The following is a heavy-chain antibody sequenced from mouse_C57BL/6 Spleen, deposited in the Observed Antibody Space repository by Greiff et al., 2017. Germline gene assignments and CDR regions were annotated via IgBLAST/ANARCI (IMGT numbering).Heavy chain of an antibody. Sequence: EVHLVESGGGLVQPKGSLKLSCAASGFSFNTYAMNWVRQAPGKGLEWVARIRSKSNNYATYYADSVKDRFTISRDDSESMLYLQMNNLKTEDTAMYYCVRATDGYYGMDYWGQGTSVTVSS. D-gene: IGHD2-3*01. J-gene: IGHJ4*01. CDR1: GFSFNTYA. CDR3: VRATDGYYGMDY. V-gene: IGHV10-1*01. CDR2: IRSKSNNYAT.